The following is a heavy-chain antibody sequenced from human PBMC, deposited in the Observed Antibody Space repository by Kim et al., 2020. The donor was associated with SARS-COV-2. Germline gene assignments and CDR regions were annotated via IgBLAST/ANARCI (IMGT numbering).Heavy chain of an antibody. D-gene: IGHD2-2*01. CDR1: GYTFTGYY. CDR3: AREGSQYQPFDY. CDR2: INPNNGVT. Sequence: ASVKVSCKASGYTFTGYYMHWVRQAPGQGLEWMGRINPNNGVTNYAQKFQGRVTMTRDTSISTAYMELSRLRSDDTAVYYCAREGSQYQPFDYWGQGTLVIVSS. V-gene: IGHV1-2*06. J-gene: IGHJ4*02.